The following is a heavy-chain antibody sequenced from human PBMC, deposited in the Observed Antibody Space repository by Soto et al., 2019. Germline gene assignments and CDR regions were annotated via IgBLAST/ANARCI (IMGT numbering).Heavy chain of an antibody. CDR2: IYPGDSDT. CDR1: GYSFTSYW. Sequence: GESLKISCKGSGYSFTSYWIGWVRQMPGKGLEWMGIIYPGDSDTRYSPSFQGQVTISADKSISTAYLQWSSLKASDTAMYYCARHGGDGSSTSCQGYGMDVWGKGTTVPVSS. D-gene: IGHD2-2*01. V-gene: IGHV5-51*01. CDR3: ARHGGDGSSTSCQGYGMDV. J-gene: IGHJ6*04.